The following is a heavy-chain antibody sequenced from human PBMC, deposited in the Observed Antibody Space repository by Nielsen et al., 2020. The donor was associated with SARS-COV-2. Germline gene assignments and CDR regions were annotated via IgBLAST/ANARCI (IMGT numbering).Heavy chain of an antibody. J-gene: IGHJ6*03. V-gene: IGHV3-30-3*01. CDR2: ISYDGSNK. Sequence: GESLKISCAASGFTFSSYAMHWVRQAPGKGLEWVAVISYDGSNKYYADSVKGRFTISRDNSKNTLYLQMNSLRAEDTAVYYCARGIYSGSYYVYYYYYMDVWGKGTTVTVSS. CDR3: ARGIYSGSYYVYYYYYMDV. D-gene: IGHD1-26*01. CDR1: GFTFSSYA.